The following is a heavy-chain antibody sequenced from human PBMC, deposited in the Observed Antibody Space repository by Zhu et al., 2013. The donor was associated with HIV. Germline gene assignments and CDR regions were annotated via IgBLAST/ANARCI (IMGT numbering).Heavy chain of an antibody. J-gene: IGHJ3*01. CDR2: IDGSSFSI. Sequence: EVQLSESGGGLVQPGGSLRLSCVVSGLAFRNYAMSWARQAPGKGLEWVSSIDGSSFSIFYADSVKGRFTISRDNSKNTLYLQMNSLRVEDTALYFCAQHDYGDYRAFDVWGQGTMVTVSS. CDR3: AQHDYGDYRAFDV. V-gene: IGHV3-23*01. CDR1: GLAFRNYA. D-gene: IGHD4-17*01.